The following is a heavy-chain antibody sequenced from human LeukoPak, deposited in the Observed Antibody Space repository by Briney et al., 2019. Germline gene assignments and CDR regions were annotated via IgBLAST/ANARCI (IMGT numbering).Heavy chain of an antibody. J-gene: IGHJ4*02. D-gene: IGHD3-9*01. V-gene: IGHV4-59*02. CDR1: GGSVSDYY. Sequence: SETLSLTCTVSGGSVSDYYWSWIRQSPGKGLEWIGYIYYTGSTSYNPSLRSRVTMSADTSKNQFSLKLSSVTAADTAVYYCAAGVLRYFDWLLKPYYFDYWGQGTLVTVSS. CDR3: AAGVLRYFDWLLKPYYFDY. CDR2: IYYTGST.